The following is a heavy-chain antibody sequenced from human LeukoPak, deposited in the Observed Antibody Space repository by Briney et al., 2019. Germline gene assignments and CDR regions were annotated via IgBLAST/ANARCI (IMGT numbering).Heavy chain of an antibody. J-gene: IGHJ1*01. V-gene: IGHV3-21*01. CDR2: ISSSSSYI. CDR1: GFTFSSYS. D-gene: IGHD6-13*01. CDR3: ARDLFKAAAGSFQH. Sequence: GGSLRLSCAASGFTFSSYSMNWVRQAPGKGLEWVSSISSSSSYIYYADSVKGRFTISRDNAKNSLYLQMNSLRAEDTAVYYCARDLFKAAAGSFQHWGQGTLVTVSS.